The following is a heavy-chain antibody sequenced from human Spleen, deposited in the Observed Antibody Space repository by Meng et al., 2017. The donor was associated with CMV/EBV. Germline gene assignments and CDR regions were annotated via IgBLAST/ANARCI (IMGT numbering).Heavy chain of an antibody. V-gene: IGHV1-18*01. CDR1: GYTFTSYG. J-gene: IGHJ6*02. Sequence: ASVKVSCMASGYTFTSYGISRVRQAPGQGLEWMGWISAYNGNTNYAQKLQGRVTMTTETSTSTAYLELRSLRSDNTAVYYCARDPRVLGLGMDVWCQGTTVTVSS. CDR2: ISAYNGNT. CDR3: ARDPRVLGLGMDV.